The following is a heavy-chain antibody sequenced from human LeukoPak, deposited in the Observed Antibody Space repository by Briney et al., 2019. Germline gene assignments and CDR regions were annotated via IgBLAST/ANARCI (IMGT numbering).Heavy chain of an antibody. CDR1: GFTLSSSA. V-gene: IGHV3-15*01. Sequence: GGSLRLSCAASGFTLSSSAMSWVRQVPGKGLEWVGRIKSKTAGGTIDYAAPVKGRFTISRDDSKNTLYLQMNSLKTEDTAVYYCTTGESMVGSTIHIRWADWGQGTLVTVSS. CDR3: TTGESMVGSTIHIRWAD. D-gene: IGHD1-26*01. CDR2: IKSKTAGGTI. J-gene: IGHJ4*02.